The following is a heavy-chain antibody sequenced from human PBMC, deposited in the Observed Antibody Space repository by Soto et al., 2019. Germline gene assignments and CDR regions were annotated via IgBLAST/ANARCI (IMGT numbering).Heavy chain of an antibody. J-gene: IGHJ4*02. CDR2: ISHDGSNK. CDR1: GFTFTLYA. V-gene: IGHV3-30*04. D-gene: IGHD1-26*01. Sequence: RLGGSLRLSCAASGFTFTLYAIHWVRQAPGKGLEWVAVISHDGSNKYYADSVKGRFTISRDNSKNTLYLQMNSLRAEDTAVYYCANQVGATTRGPFDYWGQGTLVTVSS. CDR3: ANQVGATTRGPFDY.